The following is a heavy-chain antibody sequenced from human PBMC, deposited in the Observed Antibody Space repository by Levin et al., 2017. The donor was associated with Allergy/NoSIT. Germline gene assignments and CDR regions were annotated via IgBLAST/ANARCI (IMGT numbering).Heavy chain of an antibody. J-gene: IGHJ4*02. CDR1: GFTFSSYG. V-gene: IGHV3-30*18. CDR2: ISYDGSNK. D-gene: IGHD3-22*01. CDR3: AKDRNYYDSSGSFDY. Sequence: RSGGSLRLSCAASGFTFSSYGMHWVRQAPGKGLEWVAVISYDGSNKYYADSVKGRFTISRDNSKNTLYLQMNSLRAEDTAVYYCAKDRNYYDSSGSFDYWGQGTLVTVSS.